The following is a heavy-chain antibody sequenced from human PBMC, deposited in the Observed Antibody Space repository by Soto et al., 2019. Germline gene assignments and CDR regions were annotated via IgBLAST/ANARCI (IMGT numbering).Heavy chain of an antibody. CDR2: VYDSGST. Sequence: QPPGQGLEWIGYVYDSGSTNYTPSLKSRVTISVDTSKNQFSLKLSSVTAADTAVYYCAKTDAMANFDYWGQGTLVTVSS. J-gene: IGHJ4*02. V-gene: IGHV4-59*08. CDR3: AKTDAMANFDY.